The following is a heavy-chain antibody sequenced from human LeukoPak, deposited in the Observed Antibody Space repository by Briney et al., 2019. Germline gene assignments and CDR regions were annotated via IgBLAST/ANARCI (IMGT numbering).Heavy chain of an antibody. Sequence: PSETLSLTCTVSGGSISSSSFFWAWIRQPPRKGLEWIGTVSYSGTTYYSPSLKSRVTISVDTSKNQFSLRLTSVTAADTALYYCAKLTCSSTFCPLDYWGQGTLVTVSS. CDR1: GGSISSSSFF. V-gene: IGHV4-39*01. CDR2: VSYSGTT. J-gene: IGHJ4*02. D-gene: IGHD2-2*01. CDR3: AKLTCSSTFCPLDY.